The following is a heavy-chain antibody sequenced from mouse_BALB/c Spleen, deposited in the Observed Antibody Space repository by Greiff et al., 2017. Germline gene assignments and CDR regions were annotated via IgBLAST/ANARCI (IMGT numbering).Heavy chain of an antibody. V-gene: IGHV2-2*02. D-gene: IGHD1-1*01. CDR3: ARNRGYGSSFFAY. J-gene: IGHJ3*01. CDR1: GFSFTSYG. CDR2: IWSGGST. Sequence: QVQLKESGPGLVQPSQSLSITCTVSGFSFTSYGVHWVRQSPGKGLEWLGVIWSGGSTDYNAAFISRLSISKDNSKSQVFFKMNSLQANDTAIYYCARNRGYGSSFFAYWGQGTLVTVSA.